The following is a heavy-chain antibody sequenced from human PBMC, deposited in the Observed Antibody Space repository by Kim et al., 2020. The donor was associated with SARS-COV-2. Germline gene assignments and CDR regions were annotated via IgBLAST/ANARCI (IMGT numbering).Heavy chain of an antibody. CDR1: GFTFSSNA. J-gene: IGHJ6*02. CDR3: TKAKWEYNAWDV. Sequence: GGSLRLSCAASGFTFSSNAMRWVRQAPGKGLEWVSSISGTGNDMYYADSVRGRFTISRDIAKNTLYLQMNSLRAEDTAKYYCTKAKWEYNAWDVGGQVTT. D-gene: IGHD1-1*01. CDR2: ISGTGNDM. V-gene: IGHV3-23*01.